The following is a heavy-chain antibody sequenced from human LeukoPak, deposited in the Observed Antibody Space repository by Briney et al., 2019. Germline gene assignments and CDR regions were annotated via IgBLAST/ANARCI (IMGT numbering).Heavy chain of an antibody. Sequence: ASVKVSCKASGYTFTSYYMHWVRQAPGQGLEWMGIINPSGGSTSYAQKFQGRVTMTRDTSTSTVYMELSSLRSEDTAVYYCARDIAARRMYYYYMDVWGKGTTVTASS. CDR2: INPSGGST. J-gene: IGHJ6*03. CDR1: GYTFTSYY. CDR3: ARDIAARRMYYYYMDV. V-gene: IGHV1-46*01. D-gene: IGHD6-6*01.